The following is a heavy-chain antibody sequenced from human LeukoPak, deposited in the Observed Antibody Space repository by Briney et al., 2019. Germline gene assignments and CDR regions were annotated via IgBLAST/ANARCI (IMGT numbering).Heavy chain of an antibody. V-gene: IGHV1-69*04. CDR1: GGTFSSYT. Sequence: GASVKVSFKASGGTFSSYTISWVRQAPGQGLEWMGRIIPILGIANYAQKFQGRVTITADKSTSTAYMELSSLRSEGTAVYYCARDYVTCSGGSCYNYFDYWGQGTLVTVSS. CDR2: IIPILGIA. D-gene: IGHD2-15*01. J-gene: IGHJ4*02. CDR3: ARDYVTCSGGSCYNYFDY.